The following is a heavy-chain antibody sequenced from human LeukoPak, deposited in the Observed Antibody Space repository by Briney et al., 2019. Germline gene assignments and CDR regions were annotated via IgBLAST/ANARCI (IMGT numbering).Heavy chain of an antibody. CDR3: ARGNGDYAMHPGY. Sequence: VRLGGPLRLSGAASGFTFSCYAMTWVRPAPGKGLEWVSALCGSGSNTYYADSVNARFTIARDNSKSTLYLLINSLKADDTAVYYCARGNGDYAMHPGYWGQGTLVTVSS. CDR1: GFTFSCYA. CDR2: LCGSGSNT. J-gene: IGHJ4*02. V-gene: IGHV3-23*01. D-gene: IGHD4-17*01.